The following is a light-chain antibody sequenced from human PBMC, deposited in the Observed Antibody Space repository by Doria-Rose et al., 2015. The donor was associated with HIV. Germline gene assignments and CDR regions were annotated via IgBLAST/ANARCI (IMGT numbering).Light chain of an antibody. Sequence: DIRLTQSPSSLSASVGDRLTITCQASQDISNYLNWYQQKPGKAPKLLIYDASNLERGVPSRSSGSGSGTDFTFTISSLQPEDIATYYCQQYDDLPYTFGQGTNRKIK. J-gene: IGKJ2*01. CDR3: QQYDDLPYT. CDR1: QDISNY. CDR2: DAS. V-gene: IGKV1-33*01.